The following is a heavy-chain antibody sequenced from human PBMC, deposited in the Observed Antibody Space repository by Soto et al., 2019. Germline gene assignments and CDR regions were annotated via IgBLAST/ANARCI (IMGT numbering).Heavy chain of an antibody. Sequence: QVQLVESGGGVVQPGRSLRLSCAASTLTVSRYGIQWVRQVPGKGLEWVAFISNDGGAQYYADSVEGRFTISRDNSKNTVALQMNSLRVEDTAVYYCARDIWSGDYKWFDSWGQRTLVTVSS. J-gene: IGHJ5*01. D-gene: IGHD3-3*01. V-gene: IGHV3-30*03. CDR1: TLTVSRYG. CDR3: ARDIWSGDYKWFDS. CDR2: ISNDGGAQ.